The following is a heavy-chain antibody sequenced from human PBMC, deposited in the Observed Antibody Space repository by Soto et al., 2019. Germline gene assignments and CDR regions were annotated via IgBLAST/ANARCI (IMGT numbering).Heavy chain of an antibody. J-gene: IGHJ4*02. CDR3: AADWSNRPFDF. Sequence: QMQLMQSGPEVKKPGTSVKVSCKASGFTLRSADVQWVRQTRGQRLEWIGWIVGGSGSTNYAQQFQGRLAITRDMSTSTVYMELSSLRSEDTAVYYCAADWSNRPFDFWGQGTLVTVSS. CDR1: GFTLRSAD. D-gene: IGHD3-3*01. CDR2: IVGGSGST. V-gene: IGHV1-58*01.